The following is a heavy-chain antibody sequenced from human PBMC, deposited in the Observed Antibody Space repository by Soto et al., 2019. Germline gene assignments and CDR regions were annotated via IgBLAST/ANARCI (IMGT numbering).Heavy chain of an antibody. D-gene: IGHD1-1*01. CDR1: GGSFSGYY. CDR3: ARYTTYYYYYGMDV. V-gene: IGHV4-34*01. CDR2: INHSGST. J-gene: IGHJ6*02. Sequence: QVQLQQWGAGLLKPSETLSLTCAVYGGSFSGYYWSWIRQPPGKGLEWIGEINHSGSTNYNPSLKSRVTISVDTSKNQFSLKLSSVTAADTAVYYCARYTTYYYYYGMDVWGQGTTVTVSS.